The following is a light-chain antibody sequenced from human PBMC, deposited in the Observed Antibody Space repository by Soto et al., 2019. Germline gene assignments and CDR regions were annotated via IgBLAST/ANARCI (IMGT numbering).Light chain of an antibody. CDR1: QDINNY. V-gene: IGKV1-33*01. CDR3: QQYHSLPLT. CDR2: DVS. Sequence: DIQMTQSPSSLSASVGDRVIITCQASQDINNYLNWYQQKPGKAPSLLIFDVSNLETGGPSRFSGSGSGTHFTFTISSLQPEDIATYYCQQYHSLPLTFGQGTRLDIK. J-gene: IGKJ5*01.